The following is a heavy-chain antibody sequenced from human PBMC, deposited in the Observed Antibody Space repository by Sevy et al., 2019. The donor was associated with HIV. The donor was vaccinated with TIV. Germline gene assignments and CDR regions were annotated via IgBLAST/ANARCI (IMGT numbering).Heavy chain of an antibody. J-gene: IGHJ4*02. CDR3: AHEKFGRFEP. CDR2: IKGDGSDK. D-gene: IGHD3-16*01. V-gene: IGHV3-7*01. CDR1: GFTFSANW. Sequence: GGSLRLSCAASGFTFSANWMNWVRQAPGKGLEGVANIKGDGSDKHYVDSVEGRFTISRDNAKNLLYLQMNSPRVADTAVSYCAHEKFGRFEPWGQGTLVTVSS.